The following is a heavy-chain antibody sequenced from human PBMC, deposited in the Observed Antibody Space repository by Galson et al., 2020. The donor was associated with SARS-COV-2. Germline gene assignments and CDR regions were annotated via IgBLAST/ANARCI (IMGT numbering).Heavy chain of an antibody. V-gene: IGHV3-30*18. D-gene: IGHD3-16*01. CDR1: GFTFSSYG. CDR2: ISYDGSNQ. Sequence: GGSLRLSCAASGFTFSSYGMHWVRPAPGKGLEWVAVISYDGSNQYYADSVKGRFTISRDNSKNTLYLQMNSLRAEDTAVDYCAKDQAGGSFVWGDYDGCLDYWGQGTLVTVSS. J-gene: IGHJ4*02. CDR3: AKDQAGGSFVWGDYDGCLDY.